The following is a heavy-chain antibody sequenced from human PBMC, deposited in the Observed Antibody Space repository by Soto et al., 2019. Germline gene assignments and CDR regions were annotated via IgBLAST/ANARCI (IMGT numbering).Heavy chain of an antibody. CDR3: ARPPTTVTTNYLDY. Sequence: PGGSLRLSCAASGFTFSSYSMNWVRQAPGKGLEWVSSISSSSSYIYYADSVKGRFTISRDNAKNSLYLQMNSLRAEDTAVYYCARPPTTVTTNYLDYWGQGTLGTVSA. V-gene: IGHV3-21*01. CDR1: GFTFSSYS. CDR2: ISSSSSYI. D-gene: IGHD4-17*01. J-gene: IGHJ4*02.